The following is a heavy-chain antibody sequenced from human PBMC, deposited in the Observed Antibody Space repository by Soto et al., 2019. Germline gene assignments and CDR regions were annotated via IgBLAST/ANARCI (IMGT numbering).Heavy chain of an antibody. CDR1: GGTFSTSS. CDR2: ILPIFGTA. CDR3: ARGHEYGGNSEAFDI. Sequence: QVQLVQSGAEVKKPGSSVKVSCKASGGTFSTSSINWLRQAPGQRPEWMGNILPIFGTADYAQKFRDRVTITADTSTNTAYMELRSLFSEDAAVYYCARGHEYGGNSEAFDIWGQGTVVTVSS. J-gene: IGHJ3*02. D-gene: IGHD4-17*01. V-gene: IGHV1-69*14.